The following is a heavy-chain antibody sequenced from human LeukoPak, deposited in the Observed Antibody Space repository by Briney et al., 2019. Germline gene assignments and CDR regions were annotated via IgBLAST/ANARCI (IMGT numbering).Heavy chain of an antibody. Sequence: SGPSLVKPTQTLTLTCTFSGFSLSTSGMCVSWIRQPPGKALEWLALIDWDDDKYYSTSLKTRLTISKDTSKNQVVLTMTNMDPVDTATYYCARNSYYYGSGSLDFDYWGQGTLVTVSS. D-gene: IGHD3-10*01. CDR2: IDWDDDK. CDR3: ARNSYYYGSGSLDFDY. V-gene: IGHV2-70*01. J-gene: IGHJ4*02. CDR1: GFSLSTSGMC.